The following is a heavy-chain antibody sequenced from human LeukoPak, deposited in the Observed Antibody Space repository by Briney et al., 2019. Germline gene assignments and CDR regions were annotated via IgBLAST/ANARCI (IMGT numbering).Heavy chain of an antibody. V-gene: IGHV4-59*01. J-gene: IGHJ5*02. CDR1: GDSIRSYY. CDR3: ARGLRSGWYGGFDP. Sequence: PSETLSLTCTVSGDSIRSYYWSWIRQPPGKGLEWIGYMHYSGGTKYNSSLEGRVTISVDTSNNQFSPKLISVTAADTAVYYCARGLRSGWYGGFDPWGQGILVTVSS. D-gene: IGHD6-19*01. CDR2: MHYSGGT.